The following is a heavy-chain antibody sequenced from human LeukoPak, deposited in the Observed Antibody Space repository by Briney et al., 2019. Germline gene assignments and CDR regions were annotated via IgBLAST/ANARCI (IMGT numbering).Heavy chain of an antibody. Sequence: GGSLRLSCAASGFTFDDYAMHWVRQAPGKGLEWVSGISWNSGSIGYADSVRGRFTISRDNSKNTLYLQMNSLRAEDTAVYYCASFWSGYYTDYWGQGTLVTVSS. V-gene: IGHV3-9*01. CDR2: ISWNSGSI. J-gene: IGHJ4*02. CDR3: ASFWSGYYTDY. D-gene: IGHD3-3*01. CDR1: GFTFDDYA.